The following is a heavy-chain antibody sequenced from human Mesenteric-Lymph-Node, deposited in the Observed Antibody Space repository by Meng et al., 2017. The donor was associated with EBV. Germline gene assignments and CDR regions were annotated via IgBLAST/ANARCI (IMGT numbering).Heavy chain of an antibody. CDR2: IIPIFGTA. V-gene: IGHV1-69*01. Sequence: QWQLVQAGAEVKKPGSSVKVSCKASGGTFSSYAISWVRQAPGQGLEWMGGIIPIFGTANYAQKFQGRVTITADESTSTAYMELSSLRSEDTAVYYCARVQYDYVWGSYRQYYFDYWGQGTLVTVSS. CDR3: ARVQYDYVWGSYRQYYFDY. J-gene: IGHJ4*02. D-gene: IGHD3-16*02. CDR1: GGTFSSYA.